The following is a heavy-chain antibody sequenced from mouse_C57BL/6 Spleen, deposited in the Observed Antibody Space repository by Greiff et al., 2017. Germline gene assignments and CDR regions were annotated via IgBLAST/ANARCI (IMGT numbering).Heavy chain of an antibody. CDR3: AREGYYGSSYAMDY. J-gene: IGHJ4*01. CDR1: GYSFTDYN. Sequence: VQLKESGPELVKPGASVKISCKASGYSFTDYNMNWVKQSNGKSLEWIGVINPNYGTTSYNQKFKGKATLTVDHSSSTAYMQLNSLTSEDSAVYYCAREGYYGSSYAMDYWGQGTSVTVSS. CDR2: INPNYGTT. D-gene: IGHD1-1*01. V-gene: IGHV1-39*01.